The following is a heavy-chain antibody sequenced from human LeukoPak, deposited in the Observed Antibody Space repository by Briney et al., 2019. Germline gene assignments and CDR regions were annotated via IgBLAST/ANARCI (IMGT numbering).Heavy chain of an antibody. CDR2: IKQDGSEK. Sequence: GGSLRLSCAASGFTFSSYWMSWVRQAPGKGLEWVANIKQDGSEKYYVESVKGRFTISRDNAKNSLYLQMNSLRAEDTAVYYCASYYDSSGYFDAFDIWGQGTMVTVSS. CDR1: GFTFSSYW. D-gene: IGHD3-22*01. CDR3: ASYYDSSGYFDAFDI. J-gene: IGHJ3*02. V-gene: IGHV3-7*05.